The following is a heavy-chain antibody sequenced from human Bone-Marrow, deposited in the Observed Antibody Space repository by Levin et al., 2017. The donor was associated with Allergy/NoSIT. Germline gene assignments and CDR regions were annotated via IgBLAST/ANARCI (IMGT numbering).Heavy chain of an antibody. J-gene: IGHJ4*02. D-gene: IGHD3-3*01. CDR2: ISGSGGST. CDR1: GFTFSSYA. Sequence: GESLKISCAASGFTFSSYAMSWVRQAPGKGLEWVSAISGSGGSTYYADSVKGRFTISRDNSKNTLYLQMNSLRAEDTAVYYCAKDVFYDFWSGYPIHWGQGTLVTVSS. V-gene: IGHV3-23*01. CDR3: AKDVFYDFWSGYPIH.